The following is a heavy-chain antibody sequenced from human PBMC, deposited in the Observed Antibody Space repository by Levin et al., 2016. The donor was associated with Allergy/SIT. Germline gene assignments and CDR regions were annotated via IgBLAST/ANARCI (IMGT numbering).Heavy chain of an antibody. J-gene: IGHJ4*02. CDR3: AKDLSSGWVVLFDY. D-gene: IGHD6-19*01. V-gene: IGHV3-74*01. CDR1: GFTFSSYW. CDR2: INSDGSST. Sequence: GESLKISCAASGFTFSSYWMHWVRQAPGKGLVWVSRINSDGSSTSYADSVKGRFTISRDNAKNTLYLQMNSLRAEDTAVYYCAKDLSSGWVVLFDYWGQGTLVTVSS.